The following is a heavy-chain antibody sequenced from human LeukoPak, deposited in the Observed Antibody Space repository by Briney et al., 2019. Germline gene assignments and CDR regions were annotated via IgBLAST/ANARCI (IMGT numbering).Heavy chain of an antibody. CDR3: TRGSGWYPDY. CDR1: GFALSRYW. D-gene: IGHD6-19*01. V-gene: IGHV3-7*04. CDR2: IKQDGSEK. J-gene: IGHJ4*02. Sequence: PGGSLRLSCAASGFALSRYWMSWVRQAPGKGLEWVANIKQDGSEKNYVDSVKGRFTISRDNAKNSLYPQMNSLRAEDTAVYYCTRGSGWYPDYWGQGTLVTVSS.